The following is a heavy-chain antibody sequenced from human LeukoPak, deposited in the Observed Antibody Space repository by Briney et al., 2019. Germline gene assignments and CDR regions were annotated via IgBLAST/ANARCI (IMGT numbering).Heavy chain of an antibody. V-gene: IGHV1-69*13. Sequence: ASVKVSCKASGGTFSSYAISWVRQAPGQGLEWMGGIIPIFGTANYAQKFQGRVTITADESTSTAYMELSSLRSEDTAVYYCATMVTQRGYFQRWGQGTLVTVSS. D-gene: IGHD4-17*01. CDR2: IIPIFGTA. J-gene: IGHJ1*01. CDR1: GGTFSSYA. CDR3: ATMVTQRGYFQR.